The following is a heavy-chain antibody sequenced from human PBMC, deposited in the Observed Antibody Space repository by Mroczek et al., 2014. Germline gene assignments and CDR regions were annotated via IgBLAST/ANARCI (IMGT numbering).Heavy chain of an antibody. Sequence: VQLVESGPGLVKPSETLSLTCTVSGGSISSSSYYWGWIRQPPGKGLEWIGSIYYSGSTYYNPSLKSRVTISVDTSKNQFSLKLSSVTAADTAVYYCARHHPGYWWPYDFWSGPVFMDVWGKGTTVTVSS. V-gene: IGHV4-39*01. CDR3: ARHHPGYWWPYDFWSGPVFMDV. J-gene: IGHJ6*03. D-gene: IGHD3-3*01. CDR2: IYYSGST. CDR1: GGSISSSSYY.